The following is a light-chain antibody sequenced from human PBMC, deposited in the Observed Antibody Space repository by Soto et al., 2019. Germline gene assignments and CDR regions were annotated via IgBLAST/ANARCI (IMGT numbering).Light chain of an antibody. CDR3: QTRSKWYI. Sequence: EVVFTQSPDTLSLSPGETATLSCRASRRVASFLVWYQQGPGQAPRLLIYDKSNRAAGVPSRFSGRGSGKDFTLTISSLEPEDFAVYYCQTRSKWYIFGQGTRWIS. CDR2: DKS. V-gene: IGKV3-11*01. CDR1: RRVASF. J-gene: IGKJ2*01.